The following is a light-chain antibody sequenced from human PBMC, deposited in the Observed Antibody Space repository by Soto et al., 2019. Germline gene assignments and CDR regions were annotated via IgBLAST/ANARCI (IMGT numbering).Light chain of an antibody. CDR3: QQYYSYPPS. Sequence: AIRMTQSPSSFSASTRDRVTITCRASQGISSYLAWYQQKPGKAPKLLIYAASTLQSGVPSRFSGSGSGTDFTLTISCLHSEDFATYYCQQYYSYPPSFGGGTKVEIK. J-gene: IGKJ4*01. CDR1: QGISSY. CDR2: AAS. V-gene: IGKV1-8*01.